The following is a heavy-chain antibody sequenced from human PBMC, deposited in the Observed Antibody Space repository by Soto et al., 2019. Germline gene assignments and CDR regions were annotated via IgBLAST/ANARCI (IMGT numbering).Heavy chain of an antibody. CDR1: GFTFSASA. CDR2: IKNKADNYAT. V-gene: IGHV3-73*01. CDR3: VRRGGLLAEAFDV. Sequence: VQLVESGGGLVQPGGSLKLSCAASGFTFSASALHWVRQASGKGLEWVGHIKNKADNYATTYGASMKGRVTVSRDDSKNTAYLQINSLTTEDTAVYYCVRRGGLLAEAFDVWGQGTMVTVSS. J-gene: IGHJ3*01. D-gene: IGHD5-12*01.